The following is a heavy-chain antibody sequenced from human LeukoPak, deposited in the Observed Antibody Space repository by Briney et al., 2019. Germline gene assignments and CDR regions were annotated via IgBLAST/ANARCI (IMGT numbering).Heavy chain of an antibody. CDR2: IWYDGSNK. D-gene: IGHD4-23*01. CDR3: ATLRWETYFDY. V-gene: IGHV3-33*03. J-gene: IGHJ4*02. CDR1: GFTFSSYG. Sequence: GGSLRLSCAASGFTFSSYGMHWVRQAPGKGLEWVAVIWYDGSNKYYADSVKGRFTISRDNTKNSLYLQMNSLRAEDTAVYYCATLRWETYFDYWGQGTLVTVSS.